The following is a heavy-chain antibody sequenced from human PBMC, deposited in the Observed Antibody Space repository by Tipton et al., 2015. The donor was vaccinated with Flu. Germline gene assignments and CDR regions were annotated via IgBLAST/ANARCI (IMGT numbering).Heavy chain of an antibody. CDR2: IKQDGREK. CDR3: AGNLTGLDAAFDN. Sequence: LSLTCAASGFTFSSYWMSWVRQAPGKGLEWVANIKQDGREKYYVDSVKGRFTISRDNAKNSLYLQMNSLRAEDTALYYCAGNLTGLDAAFDNWGQGTMVTVSS. D-gene: IGHD3-9*01. J-gene: IGHJ3*02. V-gene: IGHV3-7*01. CDR1: GFTFSSYW.